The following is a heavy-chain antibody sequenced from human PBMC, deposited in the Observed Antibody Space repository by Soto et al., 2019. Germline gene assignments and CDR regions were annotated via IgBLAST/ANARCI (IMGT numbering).Heavy chain of an antibody. V-gene: IGHV1-69*12. Sequence: QVQLVQSGAEVKKPGSSVKVSCKASGGTFSSYAISWVRQAPGQGLEWMGGIIPIFGTANYAQKFQGRVPIPADESPSAAEMELSSLRSEDTAVYYCARHVPAAGYYYGMDVWGQGTTVTVSS. CDR3: ARHVPAAGYYYGMDV. J-gene: IGHJ6*02. D-gene: IGHD2-2*01. CDR2: IIPIFGTA. CDR1: GGTFSSYA.